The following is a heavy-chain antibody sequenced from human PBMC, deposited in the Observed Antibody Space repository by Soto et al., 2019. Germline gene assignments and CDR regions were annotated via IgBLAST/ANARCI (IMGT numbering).Heavy chain of an antibody. CDR1: GFTFSSYA. CDR3: ASRDLWIGLDY. J-gene: IGHJ4*02. CDR2: ISANGDKT. Sequence: SLRLSCAASGFTFSSYAMSWVRQAPGKGLEWVSAISANGDKTYYADSMKGRFTISRDNARNTLYLQMNSLRAEDTAVYYCASRDLWIGLDYWGQGTLVTVSS. D-gene: IGHD3-3*01. V-gene: IGHV3-23*01.